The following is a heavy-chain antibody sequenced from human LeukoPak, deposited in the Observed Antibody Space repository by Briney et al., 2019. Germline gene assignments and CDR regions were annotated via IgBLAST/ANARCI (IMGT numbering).Heavy chain of an antibody. Sequence: GGSLRLSCAASGFTFSSYAMHWVRQAPGKGLEWVAVISYDGSNKYYADSVKGRFTISRDNSKNTLYLQMNSLRAEDTAVYYCAKDLREGIAARPSWFDPWGQGTLVTVSS. CDR2: ISYDGSNK. V-gene: IGHV3-30*04. D-gene: IGHD6-6*01. CDR3: AKDLREGIAARPSWFDP. J-gene: IGHJ5*02. CDR1: GFTFSSYA.